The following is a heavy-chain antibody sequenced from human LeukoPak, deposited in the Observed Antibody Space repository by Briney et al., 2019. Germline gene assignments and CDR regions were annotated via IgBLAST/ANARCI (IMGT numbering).Heavy chain of an antibody. CDR1: GSTFSSYG. Sequence: PGRSLRLSRAASGSTFSSYGMHWVRQAPGKGLEWVAVISYDGSNKYYADSVKGRFTISRDNSKNTLYLQMNSLRAEDTAVYYCATAERYYDSSGYYYPNTDAFDIWGQGTMVTVSS. CDR2: ISYDGSNK. J-gene: IGHJ3*02. V-gene: IGHV3-30*03. D-gene: IGHD3-22*01. CDR3: ATAERYYDSSGYYYPNTDAFDI.